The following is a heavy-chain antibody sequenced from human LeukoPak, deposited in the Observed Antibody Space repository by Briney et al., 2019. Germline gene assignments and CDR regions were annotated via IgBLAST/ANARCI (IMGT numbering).Heavy chain of an antibody. CDR3: ARLPYDSSGYYYGFDY. Sequence: SETLSLTCAVYGGSFSGYYWSWIRQPPGKGLEWIGEINHSGSTNYNPSLKSRVTISVDTSKNQFSLKLSSVTAADTAVYYCARLPYDSSGYYYGFDYWGQGTLVTVSS. CDR2: INHSGST. V-gene: IGHV4-34*01. D-gene: IGHD3-22*01. CDR1: GGSFSGYY. J-gene: IGHJ4*02.